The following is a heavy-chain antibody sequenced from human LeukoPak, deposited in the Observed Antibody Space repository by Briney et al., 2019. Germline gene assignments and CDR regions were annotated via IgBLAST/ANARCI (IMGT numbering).Heavy chain of an antibody. CDR3: ARASPITMIVVVIPGYFDY. CDR1: GGSFSGYY. V-gene: IGHV4-34*01. D-gene: IGHD3-22*01. CDR2: INHSGST. J-gene: IGHJ4*02. Sequence: SETLSLTCAVYGGSFSGYYWSWIRQPPGKGLEWIGEINHSGSTNYNPSLKSRVTISVDTSKNQFSLKLSSVTAADTAVYYCARASPITMIVVVIPGYFDYWGQGTLVTASS.